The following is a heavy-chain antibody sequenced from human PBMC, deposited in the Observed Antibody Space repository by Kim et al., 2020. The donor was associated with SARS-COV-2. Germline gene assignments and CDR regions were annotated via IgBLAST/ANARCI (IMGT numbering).Heavy chain of an antibody. J-gene: IGHJ4*02. CDR2: ISSSSSYI. CDR1: GFTFSSYS. Sequence: GGSLRLSCAASGFTFSSYSINWVRQAPGKGLEWVSSISSSSSYIYYADSVKGRFTISRDNAKNSLYLQMNSLRAEDTAVYYCARDTEAKYYYDSSGYCDYWGQGTLVTVSS. D-gene: IGHD3-22*01. V-gene: IGHV3-21*01. CDR3: ARDTEAKYYYDSSGYCDY.